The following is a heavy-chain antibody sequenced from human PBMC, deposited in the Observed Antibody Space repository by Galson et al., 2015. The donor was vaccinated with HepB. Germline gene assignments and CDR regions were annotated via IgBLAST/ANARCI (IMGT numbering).Heavy chain of an antibody. CDR2: IIPIFGTA. J-gene: IGHJ6*02. CDR3: ASPPIAPGGMDV. Sequence: SVKVSCKASGGTFSSYAISWVRQAPGQGLEWMGGIIPIFGTANYAQKFQGRVTITADESTSTAYMELSSLRSEDTAVYYCASPPIAPGGMDVWGQGTTVTVSS. V-gene: IGHV1-69*13. CDR1: GGTFSSYA. D-gene: IGHD2-21*01.